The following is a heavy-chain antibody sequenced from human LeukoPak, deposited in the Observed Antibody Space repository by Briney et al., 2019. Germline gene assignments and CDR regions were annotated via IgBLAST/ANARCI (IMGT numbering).Heavy chain of an antibody. J-gene: IGHJ6*03. Sequence: GGSLRLPCAASGFTFSSYEMNWVRQAPGKGLEWVSYISSSGSTIYYADSVKGRFTISRDNAKNSLYLQMNSLRAEDTAVYYCARAGDSSGYYPYYYYYYMDVWGKGTTVTISS. D-gene: IGHD3-22*01. CDR2: ISSSGSTI. CDR1: GFTFSSYE. CDR3: ARAGDSSGYYPYYYYYYMDV. V-gene: IGHV3-48*03.